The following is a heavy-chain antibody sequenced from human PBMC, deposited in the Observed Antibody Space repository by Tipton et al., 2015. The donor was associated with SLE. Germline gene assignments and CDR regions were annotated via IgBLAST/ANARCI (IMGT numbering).Heavy chain of an antibody. D-gene: IGHD1-26*01. V-gene: IGHV4-59*01. CDR3: ARDSSGSYYDAFDI. Sequence: TLSLTCTVSGGPFNGYHWSWIRQSPEKGLEWIGYIYYDGTPNYNPSLQSRVTISIDTSRNQFSLKVTSVTAADTAVYFCARDSSGSYYDAFDIWGQGTMVSVSS. CDR1: GGPFNGYH. J-gene: IGHJ3*02. CDR2: IYYDGTP.